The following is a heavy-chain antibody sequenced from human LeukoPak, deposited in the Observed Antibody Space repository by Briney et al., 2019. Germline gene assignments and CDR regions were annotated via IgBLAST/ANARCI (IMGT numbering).Heavy chain of an antibody. CDR2: ISAHKGET. J-gene: IGHJ4*02. D-gene: IGHD2-15*01. Sequence: ASLKVSCKTSGYTFTTYGISWLRQAPGQGLEWMGWISAHKGETEYAQKFQGRVTMTREISTSTAYMELQSLTSDDTAVYYCARADIIVVAGSTPVGSGFEYWGQGALIIVS. CDR3: ARADIIVVAGSTPVGSGFEY. CDR1: GYTFTTYG. V-gene: IGHV1-18*01.